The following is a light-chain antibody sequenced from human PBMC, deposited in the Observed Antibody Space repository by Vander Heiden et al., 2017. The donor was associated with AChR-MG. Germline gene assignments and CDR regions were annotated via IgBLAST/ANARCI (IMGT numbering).Light chain of an antibody. J-gene: IGLJ3*02. CDR3: SSYTSSSTRV. V-gene: IGLV2-14*01. CDR1: SSDVGGYNY. Sequence: QSALTQPASVSRSPGPSATISCTGTSSDVGGYNYVSWYQQHPGKAPKLMIYEVSNRPSGVSNRFSGSNSGNTASLTISGLQAEDEADYYCSSYTSSSTRVFGGGTKLTVL. CDR2: EVS.